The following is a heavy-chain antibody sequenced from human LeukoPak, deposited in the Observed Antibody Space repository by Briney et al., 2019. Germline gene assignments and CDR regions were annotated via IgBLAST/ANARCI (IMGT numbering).Heavy chain of an antibody. J-gene: IGHJ4*02. V-gene: IGHV3-23*01. CDR1: GFTFSSYA. CDR2: ISGSGGST. D-gene: IGHD3-22*01. Sequence: PGGSLRLSCAASGFTFSSYAMSWVRQAPGKGLEWVSAISGSGGSTYYADSVKGRFTISRDNSKNTLYLQMNSVRAEDTAVYYCAKVPGYYYGSSGYYYFDYWGQGTLVTVCS. CDR3: AKVPGYYYGSSGYYYFDY.